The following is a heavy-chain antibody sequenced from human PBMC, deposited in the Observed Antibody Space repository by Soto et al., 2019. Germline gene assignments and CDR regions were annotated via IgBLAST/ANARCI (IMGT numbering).Heavy chain of an antibody. Sequence: QVQLVQSGPEVKKPGSSVKVSCKASGDTFNSYVITWVRQAPGQGLEWLGGIITAFGTTSYAQNFQGRLTITADEAATTDHMELSSLTSDDTAMYYCTRSYGYTFGGSLDNWGQGTLVTVSS. J-gene: IGHJ4*02. V-gene: IGHV1-69*01. CDR1: GDTFNSYV. D-gene: IGHD5-18*01. CDR3: TRSYGYTFGGSLDN. CDR2: IITAFGTT.